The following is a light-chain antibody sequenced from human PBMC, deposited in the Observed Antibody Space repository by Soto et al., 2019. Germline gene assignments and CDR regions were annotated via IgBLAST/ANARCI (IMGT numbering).Light chain of an antibody. J-gene: IGKJ1*01. CDR2: GTI. CDR1: QSITASY. Sequence: EIVLTQSPGTLSLSPGERATLSCRASQSITASYLAWYQQKPGQAPRLLIYGTITRATGIPDRFSGSGSGTDFTLTISRLEPEDFAVNYCQQYGSSARTFGPGTKVEIK. V-gene: IGKV3-20*01. CDR3: QQYGSSART.